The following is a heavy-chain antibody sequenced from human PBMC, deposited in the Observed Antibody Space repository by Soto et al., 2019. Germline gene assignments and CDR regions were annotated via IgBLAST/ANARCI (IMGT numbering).Heavy chain of an antibody. CDR1: GGSFTSNNW. D-gene: IGHD1-7*01. CDR2: IYRTGST. J-gene: IGHJ4*02. V-gene: IGHV4-4*02. CDR3: ASRDPGTSVDY. Sequence: SKTLSLTCAVSGGSFTSNNWWTWVRQPPGQGLEWIGEIYRTGSTNYNPSLKSRVTISLDKSENQFSLKVTSLTAADTAVYYCASRDPGTSVDYWGQGTLVTVSS.